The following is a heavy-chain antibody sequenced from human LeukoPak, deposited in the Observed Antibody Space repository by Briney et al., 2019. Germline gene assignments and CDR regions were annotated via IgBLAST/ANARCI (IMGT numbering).Heavy chain of an antibody. Sequence: SETLSLTCTVSRGSISGYYWSWIRQPAGKGLEWIGRIYSSGSSIYNPSLRSRVTMSVDTSNNQFSLKLRFVTAADTAMYYCVRVGEQYSRTLFDYWGQGTLVTASS. V-gene: IGHV4-4*07. CDR2: IYSSGSS. D-gene: IGHD6-13*01. J-gene: IGHJ4*02. CDR1: RGSISGYY. CDR3: VRVGEQYSRTLFDY.